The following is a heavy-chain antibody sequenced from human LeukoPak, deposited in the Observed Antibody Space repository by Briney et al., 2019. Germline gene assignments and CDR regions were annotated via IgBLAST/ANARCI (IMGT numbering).Heavy chain of an antibody. Sequence: PGGSLRLSCAVSGFTFSNVWMNWVRQAPGEGLEWVSAITHSGGDTYHADSVKGRFTISRGNSKNTLYLQMSSLRAEDTAVYYCAKGSATSRPYYFDYWGQGTLVTVSS. D-gene: IGHD2-2*01. CDR2: ITHSGGDT. V-gene: IGHV3-23*01. J-gene: IGHJ4*02. CDR1: GFTFSNVW. CDR3: AKGSATSRPYYFDY.